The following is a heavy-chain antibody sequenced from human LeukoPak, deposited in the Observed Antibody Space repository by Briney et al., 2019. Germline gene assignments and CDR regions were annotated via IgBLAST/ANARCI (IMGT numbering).Heavy chain of an antibody. J-gene: IGHJ4*02. V-gene: IGHV1-2*02. Sequence: ASVKVSCTASGYTFTGYYMHWVRQAPGQGLEWMGWINPNSGGTNYAQKFQGRVTMTRDTSISTAYMELSRLRSDDTAVYYCARTRYSSGWYRDYWGQGTLVTVSS. D-gene: IGHD6-19*01. CDR1: GYTFTGYY. CDR3: ARTRYSSGWYRDY. CDR2: INPNSGGT.